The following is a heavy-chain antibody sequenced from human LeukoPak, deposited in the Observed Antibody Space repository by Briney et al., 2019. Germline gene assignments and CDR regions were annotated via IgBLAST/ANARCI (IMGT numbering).Heavy chain of an antibody. CDR1: GYTFTGYY. D-gene: IGHD3-3*01. V-gene: IGHV1-2*02. CDR3: ARDHAYDFWSGRPTKPDY. J-gene: IGHJ4*02. CDR2: INPNSGGT. Sequence: ASVKVSCKASGYTFTGYYMHWVRQAPGQGLEWMGWINPNSGGTNYAQKFQGRVTMTRDTSISTAYMELSRLRSDDTAVYYCARDHAYDFWSGRPTKPDYWGQGTLVTVSS.